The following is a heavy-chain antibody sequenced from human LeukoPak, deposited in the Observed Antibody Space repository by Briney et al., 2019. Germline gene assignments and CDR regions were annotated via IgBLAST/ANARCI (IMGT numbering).Heavy chain of an antibody. D-gene: IGHD6-19*01. CDR1: GGSLSSSSHY. Sequence: SETLSLTCTVSGGSLSSSSHYWGWIRQPPGKGLEWIGSIYYSGSTYYNPSLKSRVTISVDTSKNQFSLKLTSVTAADTAVYYCARLSGWYHYWGQGTLVTVSS. CDR3: ARLSGWYHY. CDR2: IYYSGST. V-gene: IGHV4-39*01. J-gene: IGHJ4*02.